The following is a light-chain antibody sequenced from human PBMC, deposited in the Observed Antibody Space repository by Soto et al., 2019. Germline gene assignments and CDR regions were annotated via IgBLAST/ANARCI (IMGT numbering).Light chain of an antibody. CDR1: QSIGSW. Sequence: DIQLTQSPPILSASVGDRVTITCRASQSIGSWLAWYQQKPGKAPNLLIFQTSNLESGVPSRFSGSGSGTEFTLTISSLQHEDFATYYCQQCNTYSTFGQGTKVESK. V-gene: IGKV1-5*03. CDR2: QTS. J-gene: IGKJ1*01. CDR3: QQCNTYST.